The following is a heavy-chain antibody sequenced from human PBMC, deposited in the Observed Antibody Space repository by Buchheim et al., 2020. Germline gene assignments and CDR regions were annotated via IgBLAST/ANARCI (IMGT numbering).Heavy chain of an antibody. CDR3: ARDEYCTNGVCYEEFDY. D-gene: IGHD2-8*01. Sequence: QVQLVESGGGVVQPGRSLRLSCAASGFTFSSYGMHWVRQAPGKGLEWVAVLWYDGSNKYYADSVTGRFPISSDNSKNTLSLQMNSLRAEDTAVYYCARDEYCTNGVCYEEFDYWGQGTL. V-gene: IGHV3-33*01. CDR1: GFTFSSYG. CDR2: LWYDGSNK. J-gene: IGHJ4*02.